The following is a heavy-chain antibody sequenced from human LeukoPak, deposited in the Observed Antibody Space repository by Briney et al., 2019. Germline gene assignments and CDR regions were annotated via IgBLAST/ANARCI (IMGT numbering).Heavy chain of an antibody. CDR2: ILALFGTT. J-gene: IGHJ4*02. Sequence: SVKVSCKASGGTFKSFGISWVRQAPGQGLEWMGGILALFGTTKYAEKFQGRVTITTDEFTSTAYMELSSLRSDDTAFYYCARAPMGAAALYWGQGTLVTVSS. CDR1: GGTFKSFG. CDR3: ARAPMGAAALY. V-gene: IGHV1-69*05. D-gene: IGHD6-13*01.